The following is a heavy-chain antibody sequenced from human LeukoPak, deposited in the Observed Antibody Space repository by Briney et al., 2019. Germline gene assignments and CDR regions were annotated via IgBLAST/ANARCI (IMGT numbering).Heavy chain of an antibody. Sequence: PGGSLRLSCAASGVTFSRYWMHWVRQAPGKGLEWVSYISPSGPTIYYADSVKGRFTISRDNAKNSLYLQMNSLRAEDTAVYYCAREGSYYFDCWGQGTLVTVSS. CDR2: ISPSGPTI. CDR3: AREGSYYFDC. V-gene: IGHV3-48*04. CDR1: GVTFSRYW. J-gene: IGHJ4*02.